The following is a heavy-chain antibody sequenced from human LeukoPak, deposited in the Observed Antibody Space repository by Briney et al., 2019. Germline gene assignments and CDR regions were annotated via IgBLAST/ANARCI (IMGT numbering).Heavy chain of an antibody. CDR3: ARHRGSSWYESFDY. J-gene: IGHJ4*02. Sequence: PSETLSLTCSVSGGSLSNYYWNWIRRPPGKGLEWIGSMYYGGSTNYNSSLKSRVTISVDTSGNQFSLKVTSVTAADTAVYYCARHRGSSWYESFDYWGQGILVTVSS. CDR2: MYYGGST. CDR1: GGSLSNYY. D-gene: IGHD6-13*01. V-gene: IGHV4-59*08.